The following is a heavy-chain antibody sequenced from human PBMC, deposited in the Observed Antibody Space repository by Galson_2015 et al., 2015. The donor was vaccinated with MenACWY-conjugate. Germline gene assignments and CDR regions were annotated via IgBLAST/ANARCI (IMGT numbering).Heavy chain of an antibody. V-gene: IGHV3-64D*09. Sequence: SLRLSCAASGFTFSSYAMHWVRQAPGKGLEYVSAISSNGGSTYYADSVKGRFTISRDNSKNTLYLQMSSLRAEDTAVYYCVKGSLGPIVGASVYYYFDYWGQGTLVTVSS. CDR1: GFTFSSYA. CDR3: VKGSLGPIVGASVYYYFDY. D-gene: IGHD1-26*01. J-gene: IGHJ4*02. CDR2: ISSNGGST.